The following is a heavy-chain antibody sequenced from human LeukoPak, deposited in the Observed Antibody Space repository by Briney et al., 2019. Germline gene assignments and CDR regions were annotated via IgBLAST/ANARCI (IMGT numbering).Heavy chain of an antibody. CDR3: VKEQSSGNYRTAHF. D-gene: IGHD3-10*01. J-gene: IGHJ4*02. V-gene: IGHV3-30*18. Sequence: PGGSLRPSCAASGFTLSSCGMHGVRQAPGKGLEWVAVITYDGITTYFDDSVKGRFTISRDTSKSMLYLQMNSLRPEDTAVYYCVKEQSSGNYRTAHFWGQGTLVTVSS. CDR2: ITYDGITT. CDR1: GFTLSSCG.